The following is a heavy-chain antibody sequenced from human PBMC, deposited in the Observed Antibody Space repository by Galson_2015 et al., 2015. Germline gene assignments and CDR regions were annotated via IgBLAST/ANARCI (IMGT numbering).Heavy chain of an antibody. CDR3: ARVKGLWTTGFDY. Sequence: SVKVSCKASGYTFTSYAMHWVRQAPGQRLEWMGWINAGNGNTKYSQKFQGRVTITRDTSASTAYMELSSLRSEDTAVYYCARVKGLWTTGFDYWGQGTLVTVSS. D-gene: IGHD5-18*01. J-gene: IGHJ4*02. CDR2: INAGNGNT. V-gene: IGHV1-3*01. CDR1: GYTFTSYA.